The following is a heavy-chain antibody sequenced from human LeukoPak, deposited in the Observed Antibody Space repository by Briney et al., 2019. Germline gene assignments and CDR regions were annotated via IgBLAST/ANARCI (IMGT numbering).Heavy chain of an antibody. D-gene: IGHD1-20*01. J-gene: IGHJ5*02. CDR1: GGSISSGGYY. V-gene: IGHV4-31*03. CDR2: IYYSGST. Sequence: PSQTLSLTCTFSGGSISSGGYYWSWIRQHPGKGLEWIGYIYYSGSTYYNPSLKSRVTISVDTSKNQFSLKLSSVTAADTAVYYCARDNFKGQIVLDPWGQGTLVTVSS. CDR3: ARDNFKGQIVLDP.